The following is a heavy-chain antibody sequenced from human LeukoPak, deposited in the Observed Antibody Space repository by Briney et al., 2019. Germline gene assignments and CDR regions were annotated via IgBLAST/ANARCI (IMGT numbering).Heavy chain of an antibody. CDR2: LSGSGGST. Sequence: GGSLRLSCAASGFTFRSYAMTWVRQAPGKGLEWVSGLSGSGGSTYYADSVKGRFTISRDNSKNTLYLQMNSLRAEDTAVYYCAKADSYYDLLTCFDFWGQGTLVTVSS. CDR3: AKADSYYDLLTCFDF. V-gene: IGHV3-23*01. J-gene: IGHJ4*02. D-gene: IGHD3-9*01. CDR1: GFTFRSYA.